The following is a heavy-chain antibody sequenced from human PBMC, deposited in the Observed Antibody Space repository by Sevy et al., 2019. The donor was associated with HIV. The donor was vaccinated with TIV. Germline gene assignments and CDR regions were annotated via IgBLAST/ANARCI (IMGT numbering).Heavy chain of an antibody. CDR3: ARRLAAAGGGNEYFQP. V-gene: IGHV4-39*01. J-gene: IGHJ1*01. CDR2: MSYNGNS. D-gene: IGHD6-13*01. CDR1: GGTINNKAYY. Sequence: SETLSLTCTVSGGTINNKAYYWAWIRQPPGKGLEWIGSMSYNGNSYYNPSLNCRVTISLDTSKNQFSLRLTFVTAADTAVYYCARRLAAAGGGNEYFQPWGQCTLVTVSS.